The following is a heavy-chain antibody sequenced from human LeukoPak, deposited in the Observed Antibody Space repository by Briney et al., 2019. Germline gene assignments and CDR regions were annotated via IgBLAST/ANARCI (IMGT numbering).Heavy chain of an antibody. CDR3: ARGARYGDYIFDDAFDI. CDR1: GYTFTSYG. CDR2: ISAYNGNA. D-gene: IGHD4-17*01. J-gene: IGHJ3*02. V-gene: IGHV1-18*01. Sequence: ASVKVSCKASGYTFTSYGISWVRQAPGQGLEWMGWISAYNGNANYAQKLQGRVTMTTDTSTSTAYMELRSLRSDDTAVYYCARGARYGDYIFDDAFDIWGQGTMVTVSS.